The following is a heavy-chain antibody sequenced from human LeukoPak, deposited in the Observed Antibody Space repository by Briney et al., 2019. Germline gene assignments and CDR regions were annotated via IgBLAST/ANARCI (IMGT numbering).Heavy chain of an antibody. CDR2: INHSGST. CDR1: GGSFSGYY. Sequence: SETLSLTCAVYGGSFSGYYWSWIRQPPGKGLEWIGEINHSGSTNYNPSLKSRVTISVDTSKNQFSLKLSFVTAADTAVYYCARGAGYNFFDYWGQGTLVTVSS. J-gene: IGHJ4*02. CDR3: ARGAGYNFFDY. V-gene: IGHV4-34*01. D-gene: IGHD5-12*01.